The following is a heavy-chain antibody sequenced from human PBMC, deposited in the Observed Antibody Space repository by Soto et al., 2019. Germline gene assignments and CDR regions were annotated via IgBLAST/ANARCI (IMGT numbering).Heavy chain of an antibody. CDR2: IYYSGST. V-gene: IGHV4-59*01. CDR1: GGSISSYY. Sequence: WETLSLTCTGSGGSISSYYWSWIRQPPGKGLEWIGYIYYSGSTNYNPSLKSRVTISVDTSKNQFSLKLSSVTAADTAVYYCAINVEMAPKPEWWFAPWGQVTSGIVS. J-gene: IGHJ5*02. D-gene: IGHD2-8*01. CDR3: AINVEMAPKPEWWFAP.